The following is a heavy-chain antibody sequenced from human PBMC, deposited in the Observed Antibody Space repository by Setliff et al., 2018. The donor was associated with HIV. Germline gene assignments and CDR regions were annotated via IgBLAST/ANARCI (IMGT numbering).Heavy chain of an antibody. CDR2: ICYTGRT. D-gene: IGHD1-26*01. J-gene: IGHJ4*02. CDR3: ARDLREVGGGSYADY. CDR1: DGSISGYY. Sequence: SETLSLTCSVSDGSISGYYWDWIRQPPEKGLEWIATICYTGRTYYNPSLKSRVTISVDTSKNQFSLKLSSVTAADTAVCYCARDLREVGGGSYADYWGQGTLVTVSS. V-gene: IGHV4-39*07.